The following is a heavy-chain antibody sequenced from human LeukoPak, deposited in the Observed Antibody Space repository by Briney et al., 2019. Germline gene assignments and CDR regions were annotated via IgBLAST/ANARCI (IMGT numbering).Heavy chain of an antibody. D-gene: IGHD2-8*02. CDR3: AKPRTTGLGWAQFDY. CDR2: FDGNGPNT. J-gene: IGHJ4*02. V-gene: IGHV3-23*01. Sequence: GGSLRLSCAASGFTFSSFAMTWVRQAPGKGLEWVSGFDGNGPNTYYADSVKGRWTISRDNSRNTLYLEMNSLRPEDTAIYYCAKPRTTGLGWAQFDYWGQGSLVSVSS. CDR1: GFTFSSFA.